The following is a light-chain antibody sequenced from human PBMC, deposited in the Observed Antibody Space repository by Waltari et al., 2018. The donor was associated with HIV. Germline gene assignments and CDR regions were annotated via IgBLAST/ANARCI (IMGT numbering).Light chain of an antibody. CDR3: QQYYSLPPT. CDR2: WAS. CDR1: RTIPYNSANKNY. V-gene: IGKV4-1*01. J-gene: IGKJ4*01. Sequence: DIIMTQSPDSLAVSLGERVPLNCKSSRTIPYNSANKNYLAWYQQKAGQAPRVLISWASTRPVGVPSSIRTFGVPERFSGSGSGTNFSLTISSLQEDDVAVYYCQQYYSLPPTFGGGTRVERK.